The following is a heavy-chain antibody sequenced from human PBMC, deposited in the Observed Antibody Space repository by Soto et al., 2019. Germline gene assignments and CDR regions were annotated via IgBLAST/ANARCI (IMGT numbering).Heavy chain of an antibody. V-gene: IGHV3-13*01. J-gene: IGHJ6*02. D-gene: IGHD2-8*02. Sequence: EVQLVESGGGLVQPGGPLRLPCAASGFMFSSKDGPWFRQAPEKVRGWVSVFTTTGDTNYAASVKGRFTISRENAENSLYLQMNSLRAEDAAVYYCARGDPLNYGSYPYWHYYGMDVWGRGTTVTVSS. CDR3: ARGDPLNYGSYPYWHYYGMDV. CDR1: GFMFSSKD. CDR2: FTTTGDT.